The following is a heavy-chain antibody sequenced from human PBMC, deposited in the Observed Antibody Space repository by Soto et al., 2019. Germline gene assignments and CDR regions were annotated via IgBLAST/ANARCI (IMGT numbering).Heavy chain of an antibody. CDR1: GYTFTSYA. V-gene: IGHV1-3*01. Sequence: ASVKVSCKASGYTFTSYAMHWVRQAPGQRLEWVGWINAGNGNTKYSQKFQGRVTITRDTSASTAYMELSSLRSEDTAVYYCARVGAAAKHYFDYWGQGALVTVSS. CDR3: ARVGAAAKHYFDY. J-gene: IGHJ4*02. D-gene: IGHD6-13*01. CDR2: INAGNGNT.